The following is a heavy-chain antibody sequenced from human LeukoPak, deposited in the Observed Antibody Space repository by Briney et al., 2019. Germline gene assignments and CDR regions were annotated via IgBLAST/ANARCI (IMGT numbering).Heavy chain of an antibody. Sequence: GGSLRLSCAASGFTFSNYWMSWVRQAPGEGVEWVANIMEDGSEKYYVDSVKGRFTISRDNAKNSLYLQMNSLRAEDTAVYYCARDGNDYFDYWGQGTLVTVSS. V-gene: IGHV3-7*01. CDR1: GFTFSNYW. CDR3: ARDGNDYFDY. J-gene: IGHJ4*02. CDR2: IMEDGSEK. D-gene: IGHD1-1*01.